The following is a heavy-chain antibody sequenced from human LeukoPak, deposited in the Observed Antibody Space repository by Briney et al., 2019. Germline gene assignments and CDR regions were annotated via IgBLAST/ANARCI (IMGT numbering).Heavy chain of an antibody. D-gene: IGHD3-10*01. CDR2: ISSSGSTI. CDR3: ARDRVVRGVNSYYYGMDV. CDR1: GFTFSDYY. J-gene: IGHJ6*02. Sequence: KPGGSLRLSCAASGFTFSDYYMSWIRQAPGKGLEWVSYISSSGSTIYYADSVKGRFTISRDNAKNSLYLQMNSLRAEDTAVYYCARDRVVRGVNSYYYGMDVWGQGTTVTVSS. V-gene: IGHV3-11*01.